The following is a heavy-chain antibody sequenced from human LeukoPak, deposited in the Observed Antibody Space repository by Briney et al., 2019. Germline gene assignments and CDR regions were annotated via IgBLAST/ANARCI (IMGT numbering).Heavy chain of an antibody. V-gene: IGHV3-66*01. CDR3: SHGAVDSFDI. J-gene: IGHJ3*02. Sequence: GGSLRLSCAASGFTVSRNYMSWVRQAPGKGLERVSVIYSGGSTYYADSVKGRFTISRENTKNTLYLQMNSLRAEDTAVYYCSHGAVDSFDIWGQGTMVTVSS. D-gene: IGHD4-17*01. CDR2: IYSGGST. CDR1: GFTVSRNY.